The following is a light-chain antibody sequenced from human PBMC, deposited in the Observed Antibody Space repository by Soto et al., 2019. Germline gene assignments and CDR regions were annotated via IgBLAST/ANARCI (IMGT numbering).Light chain of an antibody. J-gene: IGLJ2*01. V-gene: IGLV2-14*01. CDR1: SSDVGGYNY. CDR2: DVN. CDR3: SSYTSIITVV. Sequence: QSVLTQPASVSGSPGQSLTISCTGTSSDVGGYNYVSWYQHHPGKAPKLLIYDVNNRPSGVSDRFSGSKSGNTASLTISGLQTEDEADYYCSSYTSIITVVFGGGTKGTVL.